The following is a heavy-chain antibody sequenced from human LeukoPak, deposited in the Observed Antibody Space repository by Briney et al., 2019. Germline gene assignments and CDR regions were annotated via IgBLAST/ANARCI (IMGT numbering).Heavy chain of an antibody. CDR2: IYYSGST. J-gene: IGHJ4*02. D-gene: IGHD3-22*01. Sequence: SETLSLTCTVSGGSISSSSYYWGWIRQPPGKGLEWIGSIYYSGSTYYNPSPKSRVTISVDTSKNQFSLKLSSVTAADTAVYYCASNYYDSSGSFDYWGQGTLVTVSS. CDR1: GGSISSSSYY. V-gene: IGHV4-39*07. CDR3: ASNYYDSSGSFDY.